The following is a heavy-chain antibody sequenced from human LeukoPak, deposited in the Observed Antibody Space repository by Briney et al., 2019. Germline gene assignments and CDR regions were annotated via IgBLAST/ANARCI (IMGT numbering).Heavy chain of an antibody. J-gene: IGHJ4*01. V-gene: IGHV3-7*01. Sequence: SGGSLRLSCAASGFAFSLYWMTWVRQAPGKGLEWVANINPDGTKTSYADFVEGRFSISRDNAKNLLYLQMRSLRAGDTAVYYCANSPMILDGHYWGHGTLVTVSS. CDR3: ANSPMILDGHY. CDR2: INPDGTKT. CDR1: GFAFSLYW. D-gene: IGHD3-22*01.